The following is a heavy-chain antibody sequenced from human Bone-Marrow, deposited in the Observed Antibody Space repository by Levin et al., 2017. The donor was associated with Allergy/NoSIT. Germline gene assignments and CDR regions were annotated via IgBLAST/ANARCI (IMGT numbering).Heavy chain of an antibody. J-gene: IGHJ4*02. CDR2: INQDGSEK. CDR3: ARDVGRGWFDY. Sequence: LSLTCAASGFIFSNSWMSWVRQAPGKGLEWVANINQDGSEKNHVDSVEGRFAISRDNAKNSLYLQMNSLRADDTAVYFCARDVGRGWFDYWGQGTQVTVSS. D-gene: IGHD6-19*01. CDR1: GFIFSNSW. V-gene: IGHV3-7*01.